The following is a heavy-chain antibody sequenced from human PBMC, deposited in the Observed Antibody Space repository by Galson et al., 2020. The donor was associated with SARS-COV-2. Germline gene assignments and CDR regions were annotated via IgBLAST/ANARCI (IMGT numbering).Heavy chain of an antibody. CDR3: ARLHYGEDAPEAFDI. J-gene: IGHJ3*02. D-gene: IGHD4-17*01. CDR1: GTSISSASYS. V-gene: IGHV4-30-2*01. Sequence: SQTLSLPCAVSGTSISSASYSWYWLRQPPGKGLECICYISHRWGPYYHPSLKRRVTMSGDRSKNQFSLRLSSVTAADTAVYYCARLHYGEDAPEAFDIWGPGTRVTVAS. CDR2: ISHRWGP.